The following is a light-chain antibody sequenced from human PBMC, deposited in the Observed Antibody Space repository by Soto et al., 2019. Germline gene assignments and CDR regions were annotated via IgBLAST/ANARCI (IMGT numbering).Light chain of an antibody. Sequence: QSALTQPRSVSGSPGQSVTISCTGTSSDVGGHYYVSWYQQHPGKAPKLLIHDVSQRPSGVPDRFSGSKSGNTASLTISGLQAEDEVEYYCCSYAGPCILVFGGGTKLTVL. CDR2: DVS. CDR3: CSYAGPCILV. J-gene: IGLJ2*01. V-gene: IGLV2-11*01. CDR1: SSDVGGHYY.